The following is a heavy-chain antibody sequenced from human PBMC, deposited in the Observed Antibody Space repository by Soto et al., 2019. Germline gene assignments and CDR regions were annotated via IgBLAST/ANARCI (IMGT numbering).Heavy chain of an antibody. J-gene: IGHJ6*02. D-gene: IGHD5-18*01. CDR2: IIPIFGTA. CDR1: GGTFSSYA. V-gene: IGHV1-69*13. CDR3: ARGYSYGPPYYYYYGMDV. Sequence: SVKVSCKASGGTFSSYAISWVRQAPGQGLEWMGGIIPIFGTANYAQKFQGRVTITADESTSTAYMELSSLRSEDTAVYYCARGYSYGPPYYYYYGMDVWGQGTTVTVS.